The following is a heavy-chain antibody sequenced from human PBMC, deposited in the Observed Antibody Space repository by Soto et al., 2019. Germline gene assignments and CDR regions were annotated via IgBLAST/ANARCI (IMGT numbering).Heavy chain of an antibody. Sequence: QLQLRESGPGLVRPSETLSLTCLLSGDSMRRSDHYWAWIRQFPGKGLEWIGSVYYSGTAYYNPSLQGTVTMSIDTSKNQFSLKLNSVTAADTATYYFARHGSFEQLVLIFDHWGRGILVSVSS. CDR2: VYYSGTA. CDR3: ARHGSFEQLVLIFDH. J-gene: IGHJ4*01. CDR1: GDSMRRSDHY. V-gene: IGHV4-39*01. D-gene: IGHD1-1*01.